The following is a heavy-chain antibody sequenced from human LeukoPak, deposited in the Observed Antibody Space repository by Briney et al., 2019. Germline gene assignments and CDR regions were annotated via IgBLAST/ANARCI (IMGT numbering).Heavy chain of an antibody. CDR1: GFSLSTRGVG. V-gene: IGHV2-5*02. J-gene: IGHJ4*02. Sequence: SGPTLVKPTQTLTLTCTFSGFSLSTRGVGVGWIRQPPGKALEWLTLISWDDDKRYSPSLKSRLTITKDTSKNQVVLTMTNMDPVDTATYYCAHRGRYCSSTSCYAAFDYWGQGTLVTVSS. CDR3: AHRGRYCSSTSCYAAFDY. D-gene: IGHD2-2*01. CDR2: ISWDDDK.